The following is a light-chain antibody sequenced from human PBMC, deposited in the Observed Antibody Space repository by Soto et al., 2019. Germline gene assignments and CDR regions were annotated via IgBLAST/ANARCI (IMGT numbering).Light chain of an antibody. CDR3: MHALPPRT. Sequence: DIVMTQSPLSLPVTPGEPASISCRSSQSLLHNNGYNYLDWYLQKPGQSPQLLIYSGSNRASAVPDRFCGGGADTDFTQKLSRLEAADVGVYYCMHALPPRTFGQGTKVKIK. CDR2: SGS. J-gene: IGKJ1*01. CDR1: QSLLHNNGYNY. V-gene: IGKV2-28*01.